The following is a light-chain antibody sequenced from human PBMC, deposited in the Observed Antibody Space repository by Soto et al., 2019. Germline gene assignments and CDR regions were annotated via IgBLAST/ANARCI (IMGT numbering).Light chain of an antibody. CDR1: NIGRQS. Sequence: SYELTQPPSMSVAPGKTATITCEKTNIGRQSVHWYQQKPGQAPMLVIYYDTDRPSDIPERFSGANSGSTATLTISRVEAGDEADYYCQVWDRSSDHRVFGGGTKLTVL. CDR2: YDT. CDR3: QVWDRSSDHRV. V-gene: IGLV3-21*04. J-gene: IGLJ2*01.